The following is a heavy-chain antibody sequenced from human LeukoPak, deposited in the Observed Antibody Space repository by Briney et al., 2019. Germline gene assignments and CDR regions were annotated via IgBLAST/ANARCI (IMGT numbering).Heavy chain of an antibody. CDR1: GGTFSSYA. CDR2: IIPIFGTA. J-gene: IGHJ5*02. CDR3: ARDPNVARYSSSSNWFDP. D-gene: IGHD6-13*01. V-gene: IGHV1-69*01. Sequence: GASAKVSCKASGGTFSSYAISWVRQAPGQGLEWMGGIIPIFGTANYAQKFQGRVTITADESTSTAYMELSSLRSEDTAVYYCARDPNVARYSSSSNWFDPWGQGTLVTVSS.